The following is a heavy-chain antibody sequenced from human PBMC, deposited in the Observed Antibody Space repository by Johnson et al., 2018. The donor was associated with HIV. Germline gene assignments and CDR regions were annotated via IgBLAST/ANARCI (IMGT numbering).Heavy chain of an antibody. J-gene: IGHJ3*02. D-gene: IGHD1-26*01. CDR2: IYSGGST. Sequence: VQLVESGGGLVQPGGSLRLSCAASGFTVSSNYMSWVRQAPGKGLEWVSVIYSGGSTYYADSVKGRFTISRDNSKNTLYLKMNSLRAEDTAVYYCAREGAWEVRPGAFDIWGQGTMVTVSS. CDR1: GFTVSSNY. V-gene: IGHV3-66*01. CDR3: AREGAWEVRPGAFDI.